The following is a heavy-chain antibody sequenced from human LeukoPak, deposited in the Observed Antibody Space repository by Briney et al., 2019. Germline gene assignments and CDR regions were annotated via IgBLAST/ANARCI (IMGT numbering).Heavy chain of an antibody. Sequence: SETLSLTYTVSGGSISSYYWSWIRQPPGKGLEWIGYIYYSGSTNYNPSLKSRVTISVDTSKNQFSLKLSSVTAADTAVYYCARVGSGWYEADYWGQGTLVTVSS. CDR1: GGSISSYY. D-gene: IGHD6-19*01. J-gene: IGHJ4*02. V-gene: IGHV4-59*01. CDR2: IYYSGST. CDR3: ARVGSGWYEADY.